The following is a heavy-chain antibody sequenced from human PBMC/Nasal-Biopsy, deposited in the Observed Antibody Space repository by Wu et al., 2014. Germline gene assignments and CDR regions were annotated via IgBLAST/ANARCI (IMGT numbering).Heavy chain of an antibody. Sequence: VKVSCKASGYTFTSYGISWVRQAPGQGLEWMGWISAYNGNTNYAQKLQGRVTMTTDTSTSTAYMELRSLRSDDTAVYYCAREAGGAVAGRSGVYWGQGTLVTVSS. J-gene: IGHJ4*02. D-gene: IGHD6-19*01. CDR2: ISAYNGNT. V-gene: IGHV1-18*01. CDR1: GYTFTSYG. CDR3: AREAGGAVAGRSGVY.